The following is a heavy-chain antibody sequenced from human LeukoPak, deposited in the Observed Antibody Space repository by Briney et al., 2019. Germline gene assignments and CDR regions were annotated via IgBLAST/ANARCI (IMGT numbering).Heavy chain of an antibody. CDR3: ASLYGSAY. CDR2: IIPIFGTA. J-gene: IGHJ4*02. CDR1: GGTFSSHA. D-gene: IGHD3-10*01. V-gene: IGHV1-69*05. Sequence: SVKVSCKASGGTFSSHAISWLRQAPGQGLEWMGGIIPIFGTANYAQKFQGRVTITTDESTSTAYMELSSLRSEDTAVYYCASLYGSAYWGQGTLVTVSS.